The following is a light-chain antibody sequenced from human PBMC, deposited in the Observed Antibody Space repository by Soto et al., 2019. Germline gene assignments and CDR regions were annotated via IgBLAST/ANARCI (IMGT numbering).Light chain of an antibody. Sequence: IVLPQSPGTLSLSPGERATLSCGASQSVSSIYLGWYQQKPGLAPSLLIFDASRRATGIPDRFSGSGAGADVILSISRLEPEDFAVYYCQQYCSSPWTFGQGTKVDI. V-gene: IGKV3D-20*01. J-gene: IGKJ1*01. CDR1: QSVSSIY. CDR2: DAS. CDR3: QQYCSSPWT.